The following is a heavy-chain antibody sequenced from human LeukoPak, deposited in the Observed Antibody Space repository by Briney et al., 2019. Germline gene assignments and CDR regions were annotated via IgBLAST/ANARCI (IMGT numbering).Heavy chain of an antibody. D-gene: IGHD3-10*01. CDR1: GDSISRGYDD. J-gene: IGHJ4*02. CDR2: IYYSGYT. V-gene: IGHV4-31*03. Sequence: SEALSLTCTLPGDSISRGYDDWSWIRQHPGKGLEWIGYIYYSGYTYHNPSLKSRVTISVDTSKKRFSLKLSSVTAADTAVYYCARYYYGGCVCYYYLDYWGQGTLVTVSS. CDR3: ARYYYGGCVCYYYLDY.